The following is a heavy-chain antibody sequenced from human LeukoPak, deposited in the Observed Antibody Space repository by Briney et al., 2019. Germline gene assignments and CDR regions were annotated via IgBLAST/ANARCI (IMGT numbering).Heavy chain of an antibody. D-gene: IGHD3-10*01. V-gene: IGHV3-33*06. CDR1: GFTFSTYG. Sequence: PGGSLRLSCAASGFTFSTYGMHWVRQAPGKGPEWVAIIWHDGDRKFYADSVKGRFTISRDNSKNRLYLEMNSLRADDTAVYYCAKAFPRAGSGSYYVSNWFDPWGQGTLVTVSS. CDR3: AKAFPRAGSGSYYVSNWFDP. J-gene: IGHJ5*02. CDR2: IWHDGDRK.